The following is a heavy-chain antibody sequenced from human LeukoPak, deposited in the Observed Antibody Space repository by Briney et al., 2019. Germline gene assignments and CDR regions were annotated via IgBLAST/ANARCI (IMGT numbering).Heavy chain of an antibody. CDR2: INHSGST. Sequence: PSETLSLTCAVYGGSFSGYYWSWIRQPPGKGLEWIGEINHSGSTNYNPSLKSRVTISVDTSKNQFSLKLSSVTAADTAVYYCARCPQYRVVVPAAHRGWFDPWGQGTLVTVSS. V-gene: IGHV4-34*01. CDR3: ARCPQYRVVVPAAHRGWFDP. D-gene: IGHD2-2*01. CDR1: GGSFSGYY. J-gene: IGHJ5*02.